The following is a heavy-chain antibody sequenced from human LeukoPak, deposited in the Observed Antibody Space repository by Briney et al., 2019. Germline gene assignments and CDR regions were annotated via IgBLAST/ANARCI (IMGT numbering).Heavy chain of an antibody. Sequence: GGSLRLSCAASGFTFSSYERNWLRQAPGKGLEWVSYISSSGSTIYYADSVKGRFTISRDNDKNSLYLQMNSLRAEDTAVYYCARGIYDYGDYGPLGYWGQGTLVTVSS. CDR3: ARGIYDYGDYGPLGY. J-gene: IGHJ4*02. CDR1: GFTFSSYE. V-gene: IGHV3-48*03. D-gene: IGHD4-17*01. CDR2: ISSSGSTI.